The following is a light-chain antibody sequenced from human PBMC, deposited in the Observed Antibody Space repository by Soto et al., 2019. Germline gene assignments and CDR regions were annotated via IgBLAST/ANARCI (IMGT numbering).Light chain of an antibody. Sequence: IVMTQSPDPLSLSPGARATLSCMASQSVSSNLAWYQQKPGQAPRLLIYDASTRAPGFPARFSGSGSGTEFTLTISSLQSEDFAFYYCQQCNNWPRTFGQGTKVDI. CDR1: QSVSSN. V-gene: IGKV3-15*01. J-gene: IGKJ1*01. CDR3: QQCNNWPRT. CDR2: DAS.